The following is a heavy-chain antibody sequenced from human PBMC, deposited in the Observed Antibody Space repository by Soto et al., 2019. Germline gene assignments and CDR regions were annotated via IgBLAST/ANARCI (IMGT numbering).Heavy chain of an antibody. V-gene: IGHV4-4*07. Sequence: PSETLSLTCTVSGGSIISYYWSWIRQPAGKGLAWIGRIYTSGSTNYNPSLKSRVTMSVDTSKNQFSLKLSSVTAADTAVYYCSRDIYSRALDHGGQGTLVTVSS. D-gene: IGHD3-22*01. CDR1: GGSIISYY. CDR2: IYTSGST. CDR3: SRDIYSRALDH. J-gene: IGHJ5*02.